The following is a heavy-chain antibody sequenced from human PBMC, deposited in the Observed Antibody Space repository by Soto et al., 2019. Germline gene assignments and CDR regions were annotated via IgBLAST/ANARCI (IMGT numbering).Heavy chain of an antibody. Sequence: GGSLRLSCAASGFTFSSYGMHWVRQAPGKGLEWVAVISYDGSNKYYADSVKGRFTISRDNSKNTLYLQMNSLRAEDTAVYYCAKDAVVVVPAAIWDSSGELDYWGQGTLVTVSS. D-gene: IGHD2-2*01. CDR2: ISYDGSNK. J-gene: IGHJ4*02. CDR1: GFTFSSYG. V-gene: IGHV3-30*18. CDR3: AKDAVVVVPAAIWDSSGELDY.